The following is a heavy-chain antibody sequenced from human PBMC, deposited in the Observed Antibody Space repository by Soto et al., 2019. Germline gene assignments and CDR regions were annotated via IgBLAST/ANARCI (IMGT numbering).Heavy chain of an antibody. Sequence: GGSLRLPGAASGFSFSDYYMAWFRQRPGKGLEWISQISGIGTDTKYADSVKGRFTVSRDNAKSSLSRQMDSLRADDTAVDYCATSSSTWRTSNPGEFDYWGPGTLVTVSS. CDR2: ISGIGTDT. V-gene: IGHV3-11*03. CDR1: GFSFSDYY. D-gene: IGHD6-13*01. J-gene: IGHJ4*02. CDR3: ATSSSTWRTSNPGEFDY.